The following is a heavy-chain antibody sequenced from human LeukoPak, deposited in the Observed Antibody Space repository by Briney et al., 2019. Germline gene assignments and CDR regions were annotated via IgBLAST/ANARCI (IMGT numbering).Heavy chain of an antibody. Sequence: GGSLRLSCSFSGFIATSNYMAWVRQSPGKGLQWISFIYGGGNTLYADSVRDRFSISRDNSKSTLYLQMNSVRVEDTAVYYCATGGRSGMAFDYWGQGTLVTVSS. CDR3: ATGGRSGMAFDY. CDR2: IYGGGNT. D-gene: IGHD2-8*01. J-gene: IGHJ4*02. CDR1: GFIATSNY. V-gene: IGHV3-53*01.